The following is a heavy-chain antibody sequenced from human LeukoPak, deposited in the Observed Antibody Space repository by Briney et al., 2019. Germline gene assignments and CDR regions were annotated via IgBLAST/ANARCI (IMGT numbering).Heavy chain of an antibody. D-gene: IGHD1-26*01. CDR2: IYYSGSA. CDR3: AREERGSLAY. V-gene: IGHV4-59*12. Sequence: PSETLSLTCTVSGGSISSYYWSWIRQPPGKGLEWIGYIYYSGSAKYSPSLKSRVTISVDTSKNQFSLKLSSVTAADTAVYYCAREERGSLAYWGQGTLVTVSS. J-gene: IGHJ4*02. CDR1: GGSISSYY.